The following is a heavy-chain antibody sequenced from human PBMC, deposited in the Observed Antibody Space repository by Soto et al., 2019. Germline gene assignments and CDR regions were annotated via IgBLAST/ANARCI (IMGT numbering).Heavy chain of an antibody. J-gene: IGHJ4*02. CDR3: ARAASYGTFDY. Sequence: ASVKVSCKASGYTFTSYAMHWVRQAPGQGLEWMGIINPSGGNTSYAQKFQGRVTMTRDTSTSTVYMELSSLRSEDTAVYYCARAASYGTFDYWGQGTLVTVSS. D-gene: IGHD1-26*01. CDR2: INPSGGNT. V-gene: IGHV1-46*03. CDR1: GYTFTSYA.